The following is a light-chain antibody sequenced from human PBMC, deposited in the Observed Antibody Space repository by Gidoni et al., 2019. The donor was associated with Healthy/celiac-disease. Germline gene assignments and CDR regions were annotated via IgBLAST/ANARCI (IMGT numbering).Light chain of an antibody. CDR2: AAS. CDR3: QQANSFPVT. CDR1: QGISSW. V-gene: IGKV1-12*01. Sequence: DIQMTQSPSSVSASVGDRVTITCRASQGISSWLAWYQQKRGKAPKLLIYAASSWQSGVPSRFSGSGSGKDVTITISRRQPEDFATYYYQQANSFPVTFGQGTRLEIK. J-gene: IGKJ5*01.